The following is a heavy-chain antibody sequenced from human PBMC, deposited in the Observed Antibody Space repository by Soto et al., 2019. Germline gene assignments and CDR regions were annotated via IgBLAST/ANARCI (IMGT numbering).Heavy chain of an antibody. Sequence: QVQLQESGPGLVKPSQTLSLTCTVSGGSISSGGYYWSWIRQHPGKGLEWIGYIYYSGSTYYNTSLQSRVTISEGTFKTQFSLKLSSVTAADSALCYCARVTTVITLLLDPWGQGTLVTVSS. CDR3: ARVTTVITLLLDP. J-gene: IGHJ5*02. CDR1: GGSISSGGYY. V-gene: IGHV4-31*03. D-gene: IGHD4-17*01. CDR2: IYYSGST.